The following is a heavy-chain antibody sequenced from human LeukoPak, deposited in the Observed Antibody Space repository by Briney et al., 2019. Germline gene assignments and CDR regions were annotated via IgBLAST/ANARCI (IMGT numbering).Heavy chain of an antibody. CDR1: GSTFSSFW. CDR3: AGRDDHTYLRC. J-gene: IGHJ4*02. D-gene: IGHD5-24*01. CDR2: IKEDGSAK. V-gene: IGHV3-7*01. Sequence: TGGSLRLSCAPSGSTFSSFWMTWVRQAPGKGLEWVANIKEDGSAKHYVNSVKGRLTISRDNAKNSVSLQMNSLRAEDTAVYYCAGRDDHTYLRCWGQGTLVTVSS.